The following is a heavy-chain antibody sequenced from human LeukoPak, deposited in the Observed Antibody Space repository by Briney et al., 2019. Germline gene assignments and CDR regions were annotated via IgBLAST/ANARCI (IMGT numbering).Heavy chain of an antibody. V-gene: IGHV3-20*04. J-gene: IGHJ6*03. D-gene: IGHD4-17*01. CDR1: GFTFSSYS. CDR3: ARAGGDDYYYYMDV. CDR2: INWNGGST. Sequence: PGGSLRLSCAASGFTFSSYSMSWVRQAPGKGLEWVSGINWNGGSTGYADSVKGRFTISRDNAKNSLYLQMNSLRAEDTALYYCARAGGDDYYYYMDVWGKGTTVTVSS.